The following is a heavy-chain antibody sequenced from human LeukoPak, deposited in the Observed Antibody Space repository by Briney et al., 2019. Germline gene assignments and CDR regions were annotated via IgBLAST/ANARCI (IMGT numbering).Heavy chain of an antibody. CDR2: IYYSGRT. CDR3: ARYGVTTVTPWGFDF. Sequence: KTSETLSLTCAVYAGSFSGYYRSWIRPPPRKGLEWIGYIYYSGRTNSNPSLESRVAMSVDTSKNQFSLKLSSVTAADTAVYYCARYGVTTVTPWGFDFWGQGTLVTVSS. D-gene: IGHD4-17*01. CDR1: AGSFSGYY. J-gene: IGHJ4*02. V-gene: IGHV4-59*01.